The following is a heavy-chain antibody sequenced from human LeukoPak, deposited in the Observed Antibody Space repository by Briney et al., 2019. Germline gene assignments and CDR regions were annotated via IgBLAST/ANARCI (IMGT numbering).Heavy chain of an antibody. Sequence: GGSLRLSCAASGFTFSDYYMSWIRQAPGKGLEWVSYINSSSSYTNYADSVKGRFTISRDNAKNSLYLQMNSLRAEDTAVYYCARALGTEAAGAFDIWGQGTMVSVCS. V-gene: IGHV3-11*05. J-gene: IGHJ3*02. CDR1: GFTFSDYY. D-gene: IGHD6-13*01. CDR3: ARALGTEAAGAFDI. CDR2: INSSSSYT.